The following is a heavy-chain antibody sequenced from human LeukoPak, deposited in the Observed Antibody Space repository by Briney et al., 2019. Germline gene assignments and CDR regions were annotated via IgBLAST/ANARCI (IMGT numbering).Heavy chain of an antibody. J-gene: IGHJ6*03. CDR3: ARDAFSTVEPGDYYYYYMDV. CDR1: GGSISSDY. CDR2: IYYSGST. Sequence: PSETLSLTCTVSGGSISSDYWSWIRQPLGKGVEGIGYIYYSGSTNYNPSLKSRVTISVDTSKNQFSLKLSSVTAADTAVYYCARDAFSTVEPGDYYYYYMDVWGKGTTVTVSS. D-gene: IGHD4-23*01. V-gene: IGHV4-59*01.